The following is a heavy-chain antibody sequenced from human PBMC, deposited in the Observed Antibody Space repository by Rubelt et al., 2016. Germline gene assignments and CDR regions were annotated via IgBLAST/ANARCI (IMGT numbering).Heavy chain of an antibody. J-gene: IGHJ4*02. Sequence: QVQLQESGPGLVKPSETLSLTCTVSGASISSYYWTWIRQPPGKRLEWLGYILYSGTTNYNPSLKSRVTMSVEPSKNQFSLKWTSVTAADAAVYYCARTTGSNWFWGQGNLVTVSS. CDR1: GASISSYY. V-gene: IGHV4-59*08. D-gene: IGHD1-26*01. CDR2: ILYSGTT. CDR3: ARTTGSNWF.